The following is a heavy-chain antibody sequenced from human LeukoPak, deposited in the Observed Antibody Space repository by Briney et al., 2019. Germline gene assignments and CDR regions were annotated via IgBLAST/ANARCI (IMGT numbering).Heavy chain of an antibody. CDR1: GFTFSDYY. D-gene: IGHD4-17*01. CDR3: TKDPNGDYIGAFDP. Sequence: GGSLRLSCAASGFTFSDYYMSWIRQAPGKGLEWVSYISSSGSTIYYADSVKGRFTIPRDNAKNSLYLQMNSLRADDTAIYYCTKDPNGDYIGAFDPWGQGTLVTVSS. CDR2: ISSSGSTI. V-gene: IGHV3-11*01. J-gene: IGHJ5*02.